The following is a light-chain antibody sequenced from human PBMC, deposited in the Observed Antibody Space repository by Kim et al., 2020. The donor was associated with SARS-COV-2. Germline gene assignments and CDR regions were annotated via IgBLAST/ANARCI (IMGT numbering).Light chain of an antibody. CDR3: SSYTSSSTFV. J-gene: IGLJ1*01. CDR2: DVS. V-gene: IGLV2-14*01. CDR1: SSDVGGYNY. Sequence: QSALTQPASVSGSPGQSITISCTGTSSDVGGYNYVSWYQQHPGKAPKLMMYDVSERPSGVSNRFSGSKSGNRASLTISGLQAGDEADYYCSSYTSSSTFVFGTGTKVTFL.